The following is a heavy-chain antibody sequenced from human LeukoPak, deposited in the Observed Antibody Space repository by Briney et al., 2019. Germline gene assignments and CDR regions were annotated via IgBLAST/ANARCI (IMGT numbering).Heavy chain of an antibody. D-gene: IGHD2-21*01. V-gene: IGHV3-72*01. J-gene: IGHJ4*02. CDR1: GFTFSDHY. CDR3: AQFAKGG. Sequence: GGSLRLSCAASGFTFSDHYMDWVRQAPGKGLEWVGRIKHKAHSYTTEYAASVKGRFTISRDDSKSSLYLQMNSLKIEDTAVYYCAQFAKGGWGQGTQVTVSS. CDR2: IKHKAHSYTT.